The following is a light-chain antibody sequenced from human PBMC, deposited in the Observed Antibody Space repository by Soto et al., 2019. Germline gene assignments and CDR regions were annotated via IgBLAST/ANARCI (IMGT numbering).Light chain of an antibody. Sequence: EIVLTQSPGTLSLSPGEGATLSCRASQSVSSSYLAWYQQKPGQAPRLLIFAASSRASGIPDRFSGSGSGTDFTLTISRLEPEDFAVYYCQQYGSSPWTFGQGTKVDI. CDR1: QSVSSSY. J-gene: IGKJ1*01. CDR3: QQYGSSPWT. V-gene: IGKV3-20*01. CDR2: AAS.